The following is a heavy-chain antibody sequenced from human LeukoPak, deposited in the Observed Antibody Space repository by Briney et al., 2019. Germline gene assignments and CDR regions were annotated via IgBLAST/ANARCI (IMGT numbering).Heavy chain of an antibody. CDR1: GFTFSHYA. CDR2: ISGSGGST. J-gene: IGHJ4*02. D-gene: IGHD4-17*01. CDR3: AKEGAYGDYVDY. V-gene: IGHV3-23*01. Sequence: GGSLRLSCAASGFTFSHYAMHWVRQAPGKGLEWVSAISGSGGSTYYADSVKGRFTISRDNSKNTLYLQMNSLRAEDTAVYYCAKEGAYGDYVDYWGQGTLVTVSS.